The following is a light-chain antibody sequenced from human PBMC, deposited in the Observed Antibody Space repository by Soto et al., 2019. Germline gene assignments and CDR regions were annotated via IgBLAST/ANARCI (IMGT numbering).Light chain of an antibody. CDR3: QQYSIWPYT. CDR2: GAS. Sequence: EIVMTQSPATLSVSPGERATLSCRATQSVNFKVAWYQQKPGQAPRLLIYGASTRATDIPARFSGSGSGTEFTLTISSLQSEDFAVYHCQQYSIWPYTFGQGTIVEIK. J-gene: IGKJ2*01. CDR1: QSVNFK. V-gene: IGKV3-15*01.